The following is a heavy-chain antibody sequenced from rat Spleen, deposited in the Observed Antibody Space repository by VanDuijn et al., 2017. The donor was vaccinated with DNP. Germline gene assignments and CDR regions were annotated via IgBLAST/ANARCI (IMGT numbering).Heavy chain of an antibody. CDR2: ITSSGGDT. J-gene: IGHJ4*01. CDR3: GRGGRYYAMDA. V-gene: IGHV5-31*01. CDR1: GFTFNKYW. Sequence: EVQLVESGGDLVQPGRSLKLSCVASGFTFNKYWMTWIRQVPGKGLEWVASITSSGGDTYYLDSVKGRFTISRDNAKNTLYLQMNSLGSEDTATYYGGRGGRYYAMDACGQGTSVTVSS.